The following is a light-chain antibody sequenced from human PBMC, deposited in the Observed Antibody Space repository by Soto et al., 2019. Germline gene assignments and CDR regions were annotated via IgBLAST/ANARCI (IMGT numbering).Light chain of an antibody. Sequence: QVSQSPSTLSASVGDRVTITCRASQSISSWLAWYQQKPGKAPKLLIYKASSLESGVPSRFSGSGSGTEFTLTISSLQPDDFATYYCQQYNSYRTFGQGTKVDIK. CDR2: KAS. CDR3: QQYNSYRT. CDR1: QSISSW. V-gene: IGKV1-5*03. J-gene: IGKJ1*01.